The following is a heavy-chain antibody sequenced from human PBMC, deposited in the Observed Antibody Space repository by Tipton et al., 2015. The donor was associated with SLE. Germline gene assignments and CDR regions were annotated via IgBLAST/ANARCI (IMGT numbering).Heavy chain of an antibody. V-gene: IGHV4-34*01. D-gene: IGHD3-10*01. J-gene: IGHJ5*02. CDR3: ARYGSGPSGFDP. Sequence: TLPLTCAVYGGSFSGYYWSWIRQPPGKGLEWIGEINHSGSTNYNPSLKSRVTISVDTSKNQFSLKLSSVTAADTAVYYCARYGSGPSGFDPWGQGTLVTVSS. CDR1: GGSFSGYY. CDR2: INHSGST.